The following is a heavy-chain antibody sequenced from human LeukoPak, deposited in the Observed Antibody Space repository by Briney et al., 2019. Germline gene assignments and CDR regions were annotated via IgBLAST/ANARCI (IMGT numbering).Heavy chain of an antibody. V-gene: IGHV1-18*01. CDR1: GYTFSSYG. J-gene: IGHJ5*02. Sequence: DSVRLSCKASGYTFSSYGISWVRQAPGQGLEWMAGISAYDGNTNYAQNLQGRFTITTDTSTSTAYMELRSLRADDTAVYYCARDSFFEWLFDRNWFDPWGQGTLVTVSS. CDR3: ARDSFFEWLFDRNWFDP. D-gene: IGHD3-3*02. CDR2: ISAYDGNT.